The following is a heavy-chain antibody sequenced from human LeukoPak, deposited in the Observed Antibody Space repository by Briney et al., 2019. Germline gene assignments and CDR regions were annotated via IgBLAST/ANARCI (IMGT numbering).Heavy chain of an antibody. CDR3: ARDYADYVGYFVFDY. CDR1: GFTFNNYA. V-gene: IGHV3-23*01. CDR2: ISGGGETT. J-gene: IGHJ4*02. Sequence: GGSLRLSCAASGFTFNNYAMNWVRQAPGKGLEWVSSISGGGETTYYADSAKGRFTISRDNSQNTLYLQMKSLRAEDTAVYYCARDYADYVGYFVFDYWGQGTLVTVSS. D-gene: IGHD4-17*01.